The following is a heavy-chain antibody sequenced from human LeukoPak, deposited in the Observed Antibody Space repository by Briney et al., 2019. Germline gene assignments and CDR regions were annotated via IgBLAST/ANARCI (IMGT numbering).Heavy chain of an antibody. CDR1: GGSISSYY. J-gene: IGHJ4*02. CDR2: IYYSGSA. CDR3: ASGSSSWSFDY. V-gene: IGHV4-59*01. D-gene: IGHD6-13*01. Sequence: SETLSLTCTVSGGSISSYYWSLIRQPPGKGLEWIGYIYYSGSANYNPSLKSRVTISVDTSKNQFSLKLSSVTAADTAVYYCASGSSSWSFDYWGQGTLVTVSS.